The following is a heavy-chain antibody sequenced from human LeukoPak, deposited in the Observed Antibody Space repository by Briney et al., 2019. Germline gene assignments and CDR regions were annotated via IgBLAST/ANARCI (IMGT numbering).Heavy chain of an antibody. CDR1: GGSFSGYY. J-gene: IGHJ4*02. CDR2: INHSGST. V-gene: IGHV4-34*01. D-gene: IGHD6-19*01. Sequence: SETLSLTCAVYGGSFSGYYWSWIRQPPGKGLEWIGEINHSGSTNYNQSLKSRVTISVDTSKNQFSLKLSSVTAADTAVYYCARASSGWYLAVGSDYWGQGTLVTVSS. CDR3: ARASSGWYLAVGSDY.